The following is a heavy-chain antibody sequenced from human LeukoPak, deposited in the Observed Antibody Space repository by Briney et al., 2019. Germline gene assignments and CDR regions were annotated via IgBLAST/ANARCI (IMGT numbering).Heavy chain of an antibody. D-gene: IGHD6-13*01. V-gene: IGHV3-23*01. J-gene: IGHJ6*03. CDR1: GFTFSSYA. Sequence: GGSLRLSCAASGFTFSSYAMSWVRQAPGKGLEWASAISGSGGSTYYADSVKGRFTISRDNSKNSLYLQMNSLRAEDTALYYCAKDMVAAAGHYYYYYMDVWGKGTTVTVSS. CDR3: AKDMVAAAGHYYYYYMDV. CDR2: ISGSGGST.